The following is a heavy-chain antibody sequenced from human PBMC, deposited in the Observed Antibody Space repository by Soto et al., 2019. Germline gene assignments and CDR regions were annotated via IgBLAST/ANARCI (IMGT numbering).Heavy chain of an antibody. Sequence: QVQLQESGPGLVKPSQTLSLTCTVSGGSISSGGYYWSWIRQHPGKGLEWIGYIFYSGSNYYNPFLKRSDAMSEDTSKSQFSLKLSSVTPAYTAVYYCAGAPGDYFEYWGQGTVVTVFS. CDR3: AGAPGDYFEY. V-gene: IGHV4-31*03. CDR2: IFYSGSN. J-gene: IGHJ4*02. CDR1: GGSISSGGYY.